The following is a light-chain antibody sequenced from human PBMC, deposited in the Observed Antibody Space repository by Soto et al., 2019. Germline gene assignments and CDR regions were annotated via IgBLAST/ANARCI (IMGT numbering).Light chain of an antibody. CDR2: DIF. V-gene: IGKV3-11*01. CDR1: QSVSSD. CDR3: QQRDKWPLT. Sequence: ETVLTQSPDTLSLSPGERATLSCRASQSVSSDLAWYQQKPGQAPSLLIYDIFNRATGIPARFSGSGSGTDFTLTISTLEPEDVAVYYCQQRDKWPLTFGGGTKVEIK. J-gene: IGKJ4*01.